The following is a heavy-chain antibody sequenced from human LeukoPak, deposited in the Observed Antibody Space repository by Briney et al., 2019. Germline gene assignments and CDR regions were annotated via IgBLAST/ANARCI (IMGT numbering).Heavy chain of an antibody. CDR1: GFTFSSYS. V-gene: IGHV3-21*01. Sequence: GGSLRLSCAASGFTFSSYSMNWVRQAPGKGLEWVSSISSSSSYIYYADSVKGRFTISRDNAENSLYLQMNSLRAEDTAVYYCARDPSPGVTTPDWFDPWGQGTLVTVSS. J-gene: IGHJ5*02. CDR2: ISSSSSYI. D-gene: IGHD1-14*01. CDR3: ARDPSPGVTTPDWFDP.